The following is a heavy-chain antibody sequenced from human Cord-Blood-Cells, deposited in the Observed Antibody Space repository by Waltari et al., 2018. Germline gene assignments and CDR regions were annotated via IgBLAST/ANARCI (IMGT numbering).Heavy chain of an antibody. J-gene: IGHJ4*02. CDR1: GCSISSSSYY. D-gene: IGHD3-10*01. CDR3: ARLRFGELNFDY. CDR2: IYYSGST. V-gene: IGHV4-39*01. Sequence: QLQLQESGPGLVKPSETLSLTCTVSGCSISSSSYYWGWIRQPPGKGLEWIGSIYYSGSTYYNPSLKSRVTISVDTSKNQFSLKLSSVTAADTAVYYCARLRFGELNFDYWGQGTLVTVSS.